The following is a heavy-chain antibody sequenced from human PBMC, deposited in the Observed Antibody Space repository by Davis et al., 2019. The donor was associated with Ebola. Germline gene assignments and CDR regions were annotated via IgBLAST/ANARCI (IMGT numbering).Heavy chain of an antibody. CDR3: TRDYDFWSGYPGYGMDV. D-gene: IGHD3-3*01. Sequence: GESLKISCAASGFTFSSYSMNWVRQAPGKGLEWVSSISSSSSYIYYADSVKGRFTISRDNAKNSPYLQMNSLRAEDTAVYYCTRDYDFWSGYPGYGMDVWGQGTTVTVSS. CDR2: ISSSSSYI. V-gene: IGHV3-21*01. J-gene: IGHJ6*02. CDR1: GFTFSSYS.